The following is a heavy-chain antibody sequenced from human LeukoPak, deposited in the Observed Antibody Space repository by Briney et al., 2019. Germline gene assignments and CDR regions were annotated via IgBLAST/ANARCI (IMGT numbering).Heavy chain of an antibody. V-gene: IGHV3-9*01. CDR1: GFTFDHYA. J-gene: IGHJ3*02. CDR3: TNNGGHKVAFFI. D-gene: IGHD2-8*01. Sequence: GRSLRLSCAASGFTFDHYAMHWVTQAPGKSLEWVSGISWNSVSIGYADSVKGRFTISRDNAKNSMYQQMNSLRAEDTALYYCTNNGGHKVAFFIGGQGTMVTVS. CDR2: ISWNSVSI.